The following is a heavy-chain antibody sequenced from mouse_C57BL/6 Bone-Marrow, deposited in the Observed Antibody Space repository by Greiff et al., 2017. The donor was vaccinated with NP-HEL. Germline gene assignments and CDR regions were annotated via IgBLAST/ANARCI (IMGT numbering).Heavy chain of an antibody. D-gene: IGHD2-1*01. CDR3: ARYWGLGNPFAY. V-gene: IGHV1-81*01. CDR1: GYTFTSYG. Sequence: QVQLKESGAELARPGASVKLSCKASGYTFTSYGISWVKQRPGQGLEWIGEIYPRSGNTYYNEKFKGKATLTADKSSSTAYMELRSLTSEDSAVYFCARYWGLGNPFAYWGQGTLVTVSA. J-gene: IGHJ3*01. CDR2: IYPRSGNT.